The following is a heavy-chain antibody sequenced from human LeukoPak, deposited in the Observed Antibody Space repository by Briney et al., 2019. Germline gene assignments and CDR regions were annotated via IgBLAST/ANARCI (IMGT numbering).Heavy chain of an antibody. Sequence: ASVKVSCKASGGTFSSYAISWVRQAPGQELEWMGGIIPIFGTANYAQKFQGRVTITADESTSTAYMELSSLRSEDTAVYYCARGGYSYGSIDYWGQGTLVTVSS. D-gene: IGHD5-18*01. CDR1: GGTFSSYA. CDR2: IIPIFGTA. CDR3: ARGGYSYGSIDY. V-gene: IGHV1-69*13. J-gene: IGHJ4*02.